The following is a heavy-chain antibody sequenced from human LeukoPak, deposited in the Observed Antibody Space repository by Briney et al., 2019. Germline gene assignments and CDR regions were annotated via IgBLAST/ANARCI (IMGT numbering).Heavy chain of an antibody. J-gene: IGHJ3*02. Sequence: SVKVSCKASGGTFSSCAISWVRQAPGQGLEWMGGIIPIFGTANYAQKFQGRVTITADESTSTAYMELSSLRSEDTAVYYCARVERKVFIYSSGWYGAFDIWGQGTMVTVSS. D-gene: IGHD6-19*01. CDR3: ARVERKVFIYSSGWYGAFDI. V-gene: IGHV1-69*01. CDR2: IIPIFGTA. CDR1: GGTFSSCA.